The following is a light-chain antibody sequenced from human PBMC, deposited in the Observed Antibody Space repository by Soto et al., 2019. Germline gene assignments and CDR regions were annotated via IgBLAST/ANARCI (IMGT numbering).Light chain of an antibody. CDR3: QHRRNWPLT. J-gene: IGKJ4*02. V-gene: IGKV3-11*01. CDR1: QSASIY. CDR2: DAS. Sequence: EIVLTQSPATLSLSPGERATLSCRASQSASIYLAWFQHTPGRAPRLLIYDASNRATGIPARFSGSGAGTDFTITISSLEPEDFAIYYCQHRRNWPLTFGGGTKVEI.